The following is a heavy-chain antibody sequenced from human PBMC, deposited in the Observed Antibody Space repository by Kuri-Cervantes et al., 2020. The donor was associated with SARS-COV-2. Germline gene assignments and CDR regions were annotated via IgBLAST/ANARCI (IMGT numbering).Heavy chain of an antibody. J-gene: IGHJ6*03. D-gene: IGHD6-13*01. CDR3: AKDLIAAAGNDYFYMDV. CDR1: GFTFRNYG. CDR2: IRYDGHSE. Sequence: GGSLRLSCAPSGFTFRNYGMHWVRLAPGKGLEWMAFIRYDGHSEDYADSMKGRFTVSRDNSKNTLYLQMDNLRAEDRAVYYCAKDLIAAAGNDYFYMDVWGTGTTVTVSS. V-gene: IGHV3-30*02.